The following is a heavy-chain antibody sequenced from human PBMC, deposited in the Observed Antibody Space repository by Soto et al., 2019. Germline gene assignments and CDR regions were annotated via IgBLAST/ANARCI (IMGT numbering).Heavy chain of an antibody. CDR3: AIGSSGWTYFDY. CDR1: GFTFSSHA. V-gene: IGHV3-23*01. D-gene: IGHD6-19*01. CDR2: ISGSGGST. J-gene: IGHJ4*02. Sequence: EVQLLESGGGLVQPGGSLRLSCAASGFTFSSHAMRWVRQAPGKGLEWVSAISGSGGSTYYADSVKGRFTISRDNSKNTLYLQMNSLRAEDTAVYYCAIGSSGWTYFDYWGQGTLVTVSS.